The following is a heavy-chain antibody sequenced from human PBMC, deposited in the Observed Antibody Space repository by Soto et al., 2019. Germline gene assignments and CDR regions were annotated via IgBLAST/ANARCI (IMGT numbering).Heavy chain of an antibody. D-gene: IGHD3-9*01. Sequence: QVQLVESWGSVVQRGRSLRLCCAVAGFTFSTYGMHLVRQAPGKGLEWVAGIWGDGSNKYHADSVKGSFTISRDNTKKILYLEMNSLRAEDTAVYYCVTVFDTYYFDSWGQGTLVTVSS. V-gene: IGHV3-33*03. CDR2: IWGDGSNK. CDR1: GFTFSTYG. J-gene: IGHJ4*02. CDR3: VTVFDTYYFDS.